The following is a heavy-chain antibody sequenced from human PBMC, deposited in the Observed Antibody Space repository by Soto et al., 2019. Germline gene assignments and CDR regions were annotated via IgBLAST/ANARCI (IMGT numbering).Heavy chain of an antibody. Sequence: QVQLQESGPGLVKPSGTLSLTCAVSGGSVSSSNWWRWVRQSPGKGLEWMGEIYHSGSAHYNPTLKCRATISLDKPKNQFSLRLTSVPAADTAVYYCARVPGVVVSADDAFDIWGPGTRVIVSS. CDR1: GGSVSSSNW. V-gene: IGHV4-4*02. CDR2: IYHSGSA. D-gene: IGHD2-21*02. CDR3: ARVPGVVVSADDAFDI. J-gene: IGHJ3*02.